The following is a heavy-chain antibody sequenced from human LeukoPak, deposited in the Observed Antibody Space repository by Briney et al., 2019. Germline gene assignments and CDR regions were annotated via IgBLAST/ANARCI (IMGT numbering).Heavy chain of an antibody. CDR3: ARDYYYGSGSPYFPFDY. J-gene: IGHJ4*02. CDR2: ISSSSSYI. Sequence: GGSLRLSCAASGFTFSSYSMNWVRQAPGKGLEWVSSISSSSSYIYYADSVKGRFTISRDNAKNSLYLQMNSLRAEDTAVYYCARDYYYGSGSPYFPFDYWGQGTLVTVSS. V-gene: IGHV3-21*01. CDR1: GFTFSSYS. D-gene: IGHD3-10*01.